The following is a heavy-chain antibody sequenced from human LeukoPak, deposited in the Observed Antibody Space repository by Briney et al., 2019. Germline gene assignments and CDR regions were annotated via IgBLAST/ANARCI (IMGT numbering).Heavy chain of an antibody. J-gene: IGHJ6*03. CDR1: RFTFSSYG. Sequence: GGSLRLSCAASRFTFSSYGMHWVRQATGKGLEWVSAIGTAGDTYYPGSVKGRFTISRENAKNSLYLQMNSLRAGDTAVYYCARGGSSFAMDVWGKGTTVTVSS. D-gene: IGHD6-6*01. CDR2: IGTAGDT. CDR3: ARGGSSFAMDV. V-gene: IGHV3-13*01.